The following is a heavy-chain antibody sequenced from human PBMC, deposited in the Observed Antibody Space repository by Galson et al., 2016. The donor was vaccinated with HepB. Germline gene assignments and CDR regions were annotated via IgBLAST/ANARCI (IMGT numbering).Heavy chain of an antibody. CDR2: IYYSGST. J-gene: IGHJ5*02. CDR3: ASQSVAAPWSWFDP. CDR1: GGSISSSSYY. D-gene: IGHD6-6*01. Sequence: ETLSLTCTVSGGSISSSSYYWGWIRQPPGKGLEWIGSIYYSGSTYYNPPLKSRVTISVDTSKNQFSLKLSSVTAADTALYYCASQSVAAPWSWFDPWGQGTLVTVSS. V-gene: IGHV4-39*01.